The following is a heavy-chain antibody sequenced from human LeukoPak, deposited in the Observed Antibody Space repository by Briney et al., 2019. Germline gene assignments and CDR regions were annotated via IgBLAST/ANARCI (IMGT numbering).Heavy chain of an antibody. D-gene: IGHD3-3*01. CDR2: ISAYNGNT. V-gene: IGHV1-18*01. CDR3: ARVVLRFLEWVCVDV. J-gene: IGHJ6*04. CDR1: GYTFTSYG. Sequence: ASVKVSCKASGYTFTSYGISWVRQAPGQGLEWMGWISAYNGNTNYAQKLQGRVTMTTDTSTSTAYMELRSLRSDDTAVYYCARVVLRFLEWVCVDVWGKGTTVTVSS.